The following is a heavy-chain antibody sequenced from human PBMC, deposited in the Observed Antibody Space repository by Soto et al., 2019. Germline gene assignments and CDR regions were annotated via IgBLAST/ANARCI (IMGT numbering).Heavy chain of an antibody. CDR3: AMAPSGGSHSDAFDI. D-gene: IGHD5-12*01. Sequence: QVQLVQSGAEVKKPGSSVKVSCKASGGTFSSYAISWVRQAPGQGLESMGGLIPIFGTANYAQKLQRRVTITADESTGTAYMELSSLRSEDTAVDYCAMAPSGGSHSDAFDIWGQGTMVTVSS. V-gene: IGHV1-69*12. J-gene: IGHJ3*02. CDR2: LIPIFGTA. CDR1: GGTFSSYA.